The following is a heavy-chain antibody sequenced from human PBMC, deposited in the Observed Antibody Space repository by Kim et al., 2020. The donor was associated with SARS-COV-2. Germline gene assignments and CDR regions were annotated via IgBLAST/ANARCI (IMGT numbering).Heavy chain of an antibody. CDR3: ARALRYFDWLSPLYYYYGMDV. CDR2: IIPIFGTA. V-gene: IGHV1-69*13. CDR1: GGTFSSYA. J-gene: IGHJ6*02. Sequence: SVKVSCKASGGTFSSYAISWVRQAPGQGLEWMGGIIPIFGTANYAQKFQGRVTITADESTSTAYMELSSLRSEDTAVYYCARALRYFDWLSPLYYYYGMDVWGQGTTVTVSS. D-gene: IGHD3-9*01.